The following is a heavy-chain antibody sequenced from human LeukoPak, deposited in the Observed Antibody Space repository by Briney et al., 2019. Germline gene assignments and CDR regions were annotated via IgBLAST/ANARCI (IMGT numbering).Heavy chain of an antibody. J-gene: IGHJ4*02. CDR2: INPNSGGT. D-gene: IGHD1-26*01. CDR1: GYTFTGYY. CDR3: ARRVDDVGATPFDS. V-gene: IGHV1-2*02. Sequence: GASVKVSCKASGYTFTGYYMHWVRQAPGQGLEWMGWINPNSGGTNYAQKFQGRVTMTRDTSISTAYMELSRLRSDDTAVYYCARRVDDVGATPFDSWGQGTLVTVSS.